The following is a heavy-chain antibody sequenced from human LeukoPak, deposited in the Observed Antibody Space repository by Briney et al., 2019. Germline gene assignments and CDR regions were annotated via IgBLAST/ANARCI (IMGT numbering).Heavy chain of an antibody. V-gene: IGHV4-61*02. J-gene: IGHJ4*02. CDR3: ARDHGSSNWYYY. CDR1: GDSISSGNYY. CDR2: FWPGGGP. D-gene: IGHD6-13*01. Sequence: SETLSLTCTVSGDSISSGNYYWNWIRQPAGKGLEWIGRFWPGGGPSYKPPLKSRVTISIDTSKNQFSLTLSSVTAADTAVYYCARDHGSSNWYYYWGQGTLVTVAS.